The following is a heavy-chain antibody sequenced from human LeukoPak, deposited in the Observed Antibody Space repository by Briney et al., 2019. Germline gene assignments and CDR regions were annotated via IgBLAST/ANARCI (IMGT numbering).Heavy chain of an antibody. CDR3: AGGSGWLIDS. D-gene: IGHD6-19*01. Sequence: QAGGSLRLSCAGSGFTFSTYYMAWVRQAPGKGLEWVANIKQDGSEKSYVDSVKGRFTISRDNGGNSLYLQMNSLRAEDTAVYYCAGGSGWLIDSWGRGTLVTVSS. J-gene: IGHJ4*02. CDR1: GFTFSTYY. CDR2: IKQDGSEK. V-gene: IGHV3-7*05.